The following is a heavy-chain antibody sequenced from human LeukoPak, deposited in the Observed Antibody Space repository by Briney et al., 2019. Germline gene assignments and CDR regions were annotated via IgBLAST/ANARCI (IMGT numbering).Heavy chain of an antibody. D-gene: IGHD6-13*01. CDR3: AKRSPYSSSWLSPLFDY. CDR2: ISGSAGST. CDR1: GFTFSSYA. V-gene: IGHV3-23*01. Sequence: EGSLRLSCAASGFTFSSYAMSWVRQAPGKGLQWVSFISGSAGSTYYADSVKGRFTISRDNSKNTLYLQMNSLRAEDTAVYYCAKRSPYSSSWLSPLFDYWGQGTLVTVSS. J-gene: IGHJ4*02.